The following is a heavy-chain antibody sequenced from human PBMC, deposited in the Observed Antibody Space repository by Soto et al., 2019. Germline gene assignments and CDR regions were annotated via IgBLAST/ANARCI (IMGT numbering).Heavy chain of an antibody. D-gene: IGHD3-22*01. V-gene: IGHV3-23*01. CDR1: GFTFSSYA. CDR3: AKGAVDYYDSSGYYYWRYAFDI. CDR2: ISGSGGST. Sequence: HPGGSLRLSCAASGFTFSSYAMSWVRQAPGKGLEWVSAISGSGGSTYYADSVKGRFTISRDNSKNTLYLQMNSLRAEDTAVYYCAKGAVDYYDSSGYYYWRYAFDIWGQGTMVTVSS. J-gene: IGHJ3*02.